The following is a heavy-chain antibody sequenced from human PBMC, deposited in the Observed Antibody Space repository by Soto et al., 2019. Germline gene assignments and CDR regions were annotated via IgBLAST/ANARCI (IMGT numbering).Heavy chain of an antibody. Sequence: GGSLRLSCAASGFTFSSYAMSWVRQAPGKGLEWVSAISGSGGSTYYADSVKGRFTISRDNSKNTLYLQMNSLRAEDTAVYYCATGYSSSWYHFQHWGQGTLVTVSS. J-gene: IGHJ1*01. CDR3: ATGYSSSWYHFQH. CDR1: GFTFSSYA. CDR2: ISGSGGST. D-gene: IGHD6-13*01. V-gene: IGHV3-23*01.